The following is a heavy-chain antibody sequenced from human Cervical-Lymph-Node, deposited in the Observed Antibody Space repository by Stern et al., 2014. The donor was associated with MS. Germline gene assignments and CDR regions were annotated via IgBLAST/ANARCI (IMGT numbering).Heavy chain of an antibody. V-gene: IGHV3-15*02. Sequence: EVQLLESGGAFVKPGGSLRVSCAASGFTFRNAWMSWVRQAPGKGLEWVGRIKSKIDGGTPDYAAPVKGRFTISRDDSKNTLYLQMNSLETEDTAVYYCTTESAYYDIFTGYPEYYFDYWGQGTLVTVSS. CDR2: IKSKIDGGTP. CDR1: GFTFRNAW. D-gene: IGHD3-9*01. J-gene: IGHJ4*02. CDR3: TTESAYYDIFTGYPEYYFDY.